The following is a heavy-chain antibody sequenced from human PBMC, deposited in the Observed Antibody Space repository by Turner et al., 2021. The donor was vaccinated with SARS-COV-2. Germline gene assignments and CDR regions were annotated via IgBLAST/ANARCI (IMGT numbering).Heavy chain of an antibody. CDR3: ATGYAYCGGDCSIYY. CDR1: GYTIIELS. V-gene: IGHV1-24*01. D-gene: IGHD2-21*02. Sequence: QVQLVQSGAEVKKPGASVKVSCKVSGYTIIELSMHWVRQAPGKGLEWMGGFDPEDGETIYAQKFQGRVTMTEDTSTDTAYMELSSLRSEDTAMYYCATGYAYCGGDCSIYYWGQGTLVTVSS. J-gene: IGHJ4*02. CDR2: FDPEDGET.